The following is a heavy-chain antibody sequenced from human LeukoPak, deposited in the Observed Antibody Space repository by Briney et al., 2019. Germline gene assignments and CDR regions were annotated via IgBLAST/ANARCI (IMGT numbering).Heavy chain of an antibody. J-gene: IGHJ4*02. CDR1: GASISNSDYY. D-gene: IGHD6-25*01. CDR3: AREEIAANFDY. Sequence: PSETLSLTCTVSGASISNSDYYWSWIRQPPGKGLEWIGYIYYSGSTYYNPSLKSRVTISVDTSKNQFSLKLSSVTAADTAVYYCAREEIAANFDYWGQGTLVTVSS. CDR2: IYYSGST. V-gene: IGHV4-30-4*01.